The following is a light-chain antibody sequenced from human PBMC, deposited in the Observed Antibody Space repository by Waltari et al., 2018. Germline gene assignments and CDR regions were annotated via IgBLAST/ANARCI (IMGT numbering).Light chain of an antibody. V-gene: IGLV7-43*01. CDR3: LLYYGGALPWV. Sequence: QTVVTPEPSLTVSPGGTVTLTCASSSGAVTSGYYPNWFQQKPGQAPRALISSTSKKPSWTPARFSGSLLGGKAALTLSGVQPEDEAEYYCLLYYGGALPWVFGGGTKLTVL. CDR1: SGAVTSGYY. CDR2: STS. J-gene: IGLJ3*02.